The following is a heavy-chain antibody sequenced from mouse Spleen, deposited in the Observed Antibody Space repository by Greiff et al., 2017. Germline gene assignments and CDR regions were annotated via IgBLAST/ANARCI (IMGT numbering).Heavy chain of an antibody. J-gene: IGHJ2*01. CDR3: ARTYRYDEGFDY. Sequence: EVKLMESGPELVKPGASVKIPCKASGYTFTDYNMDWVKQSHGKSLEWIGDINPNNGGTIYNQKFKGKATLTVDKSSSTAYMELRSLTSEDTAVYYCARTYRYDEGFDYWGQGTTLTVSS. V-gene: IGHV1-18*01. D-gene: IGHD2-14*01. CDR1: GYTFTDYN. CDR2: INPNNGGT.